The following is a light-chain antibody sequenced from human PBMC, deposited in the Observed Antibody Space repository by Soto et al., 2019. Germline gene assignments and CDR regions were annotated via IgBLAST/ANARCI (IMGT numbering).Light chain of an antibody. CDR2: KTS. J-gene: IGKJ1*01. CDR1: QSLDSW. Sequence: DIQMTQSPSTLSASVEDRVTITCRASQSLDSWLAWYQQKPGKPPNLLIFKTSILEFGVPSGFSGSGSETLFTLTSSSVQPDDFATYYCQQYHTFSTFGQVTKVEI. CDR3: QQYHTFST. V-gene: IGKV1-5*03.